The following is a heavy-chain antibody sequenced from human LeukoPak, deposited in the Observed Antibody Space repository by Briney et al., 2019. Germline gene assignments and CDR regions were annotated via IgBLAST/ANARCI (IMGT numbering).Heavy chain of an antibody. Sequence: SETLSLTCAVYGGSFSGYYWSWIRQPPGKGLQWIGGINHSGSTNYNPSLKSRVTISVDTSKNQFSLKLSSVTAADTALYYCASQSVLKASSSSSPFDYWGQGTLVTVSS. CDR2: INHSGST. CDR1: GGSFSGYY. V-gene: IGHV4-34*01. D-gene: IGHD6-6*01. CDR3: ASQSVLKASSSSSPFDY. J-gene: IGHJ4*02.